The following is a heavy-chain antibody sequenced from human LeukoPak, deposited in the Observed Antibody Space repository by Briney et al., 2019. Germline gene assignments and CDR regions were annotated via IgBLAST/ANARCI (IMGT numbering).Heavy chain of an antibody. CDR1: GGSISSGSYY. Sequence: SETLSLTCIVSGGSISSGSYYWSWIRQSAGKGLEWIGRISTSGSSNYNPSLKGRVITSVDTSKNQFSLKLSSVTAADTAVYYCARDRGPYSGYDYGYYYYMDVWGKGTTVTVSS. D-gene: IGHD5-12*01. CDR2: ISTSGSS. J-gene: IGHJ6*03. CDR3: ARDRGPYSGYDYGYYYYMDV. V-gene: IGHV4-61*02.